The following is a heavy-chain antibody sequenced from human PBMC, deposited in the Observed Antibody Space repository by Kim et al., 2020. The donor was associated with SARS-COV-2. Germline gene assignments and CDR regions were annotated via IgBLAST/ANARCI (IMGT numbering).Heavy chain of an antibody. CDR1: GYTFGSYY. Sequence: ASVKVSCKASGYTFGSYYIHWVRQAPGQGLEWMGLINPSSAATTYAQNFQGRVTMTRDTSTSTVYMELSSLRSEDTAMYYCARRGVSSGYYYYTMDVWGQGTTVTVS. CDR3: ARRGVSSGYYYYTMDV. J-gene: IGHJ6*02. D-gene: IGHD3-22*01. V-gene: IGHV1-46*01. CDR2: INPSSAAT.